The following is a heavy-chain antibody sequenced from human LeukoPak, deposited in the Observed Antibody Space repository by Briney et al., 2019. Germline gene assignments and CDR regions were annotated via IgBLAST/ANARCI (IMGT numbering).Heavy chain of an antibody. CDR3: ARDSIAAAGIDY. V-gene: IGHV1-2*02. Sequence: ASVKVSCKASGYTLTGYYMHWVRQAPGQGLEWMGWINPNSGGTNYAQKFQGRVTMTRDTSISTAYMELSRLSSDDTAVYYCARDSIAAAGIDYWGQGTLVTVSS. CDR2: INPNSGGT. D-gene: IGHD6-13*01. CDR1: GYTLTGYY. J-gene: IGHJ4*02.